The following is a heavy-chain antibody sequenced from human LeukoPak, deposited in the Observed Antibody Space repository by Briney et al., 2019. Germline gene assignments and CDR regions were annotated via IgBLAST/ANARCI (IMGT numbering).Heavy chain of an antibody. CDR2: ITSNGGGT. V-gene: IGHV3-64D*06. J-gene: IGHJ4*02. Sequence: GGALRLSCSASGLTFSGYDMHWVRQAPGKGLEYVSAITSNGGGTYYADSVKGRFTISRDNSKNTLSLQMSSLRAGDTAVYYCAKVGFATYDYWGQGTLVTVSS. CDR3: AKVGFATYDY. D-gene: IGHD3-3*01. CDR1: GLTFSGYD.